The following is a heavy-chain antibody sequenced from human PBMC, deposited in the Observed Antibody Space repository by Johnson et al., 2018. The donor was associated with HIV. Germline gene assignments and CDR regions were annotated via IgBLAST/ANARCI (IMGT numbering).Heavy chain of an antibody. CDR1: GFTFSSYA. D-gene: IGHD7-27*01. Sequence: QVQLVESGGGVVQPGRSLRLSCAASGFTFSSYAMHWVRQAPGKGLEWVAVISYDGRNKYYADSVKGRFTISRDNAKNSLYLQMNSLRAEDTAVYYCARGGDDAFDIWGQGTMVTVSS. J-gene: IGHJ3*02. CDR3: ARGGDDAFDI. CDR2: ISYDGRNK. V-gene: IGHV3-30-3*01.